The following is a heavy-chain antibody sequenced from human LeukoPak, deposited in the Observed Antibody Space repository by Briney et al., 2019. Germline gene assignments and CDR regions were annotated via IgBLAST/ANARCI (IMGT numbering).Heavy chain of an antibody. J-gene: IGHJ5*02. V-gene: IGHV1-2*04. D-gene: IGHD6-19*01. CDR2: INPNSGGT. CDR3: ARGPRIAVAGRGDWFDP. CDR1: GYTFTGYY. Sequence: ASVKVSCKASGYTFTGYYMHWVRQAPGQGLEWMGWINPNSGGTNYAQKFQGWVTMTRDTSISTAYMELSRLRSDDTAVYYCARGPRIAVAGRGDWFDPWGQGTLVTVSS.